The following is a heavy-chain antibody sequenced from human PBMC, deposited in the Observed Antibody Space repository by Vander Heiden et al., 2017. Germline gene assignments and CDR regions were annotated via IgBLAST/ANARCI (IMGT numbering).Heavy chain of an antibody. Sequence: QVQLVESGGDVVQPGRSLRLSCAASGFTFSSYGMHWVRQAPGKGLEWVAVISYDGSNKYYADSVKGRVTISRDNSKNTLYLQMNSLRAEETAVYYCATVVLIGGGTANYHFDYWGQGTMVTVSS. CDR2: ISYDGSNK. CDR3: ATVVLIGGGTANYHFDY. D-gene: IGHD2-21*02. CDR1: GFTFSSYG. V-gene: IGHV3-30*03. J-gene: IGHJ4*02.